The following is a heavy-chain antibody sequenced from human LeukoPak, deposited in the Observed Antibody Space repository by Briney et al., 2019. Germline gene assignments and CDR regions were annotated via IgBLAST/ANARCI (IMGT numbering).Heavy chain of an antibody. Sequence: SETLSLTCTVSGGSISSSSYYWGWIRQPPGKGLEWIGSIYYSGSTYYNPSLKSRVTISVDTSKNQFSLKLSSVTAADTAVYYCARLGSVEMVTVNDYWGQGTLVTVSS. D-gene: IGHD5-24*01. V-gene: IGHV4-39*01. CDR3: ARLGSVEMVTVNDY. CDR1: GGSISSSSYY. CDR2: IYYSGST. J-gene: IGHJ4*02.